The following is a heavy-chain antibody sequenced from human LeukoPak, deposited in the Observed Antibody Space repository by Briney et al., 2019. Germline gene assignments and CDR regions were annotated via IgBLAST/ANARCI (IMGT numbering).Heavy chain of an antibody. Sequence: GGSLRLSCAASGFTFSGTWMSWVRQAPGKGLEWVGLIKTSADGGATEYAAPVKGRFTMSRDDSKNTLYPQMNSLKADDTAVYYCATTQSWLDYWGQGTLVTVSS. CDR3: ATTQSWLDY. J-gene: IGHJ4*02. D-gene: IGHD3-22*01. CDR2: IKTSADGGAT. CDR1: GFTFSGTW. V-gene: IGHV3-15*01.